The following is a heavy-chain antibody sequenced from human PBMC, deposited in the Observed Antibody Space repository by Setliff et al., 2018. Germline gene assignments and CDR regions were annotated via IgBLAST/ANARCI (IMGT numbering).Heavy chain of an antibody. CDR1: SGSFSGYY. J-gene: IGHJ4*02. CDR2: INHSGST. V-gene: IGHV4-34*01. D-gene: IGHD3-22*01. CDR3: ARGHPPSDSSGYYYAY. Sequence: SETLSLTCAVYSGSFSGYYWSWIRQPPGKGLEWIGEINHSGSTNYNPSLKSRVTISVDTSKNQFSLKLSSVTAADTAVHYCARGHPPSDSSGYYYAYWGQGTLVTVSS.